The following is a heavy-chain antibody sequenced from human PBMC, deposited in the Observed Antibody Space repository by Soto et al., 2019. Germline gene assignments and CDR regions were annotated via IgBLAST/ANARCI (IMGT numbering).Heavy chain of an antibody. CDR2: GSYSGTT. CDR1: GVSVSSGSFY. J-gene: IGHJ4*02. V-gene: IGHV4-61*01. CDR3: ARGATVTQYDY. D-gene: IGHD4-17*01. Sequence: SETPSLTCTVSGVSVSSGSFYWAWIRQPPGKGLEWIGFGSYSGTTNYKPSLKSRVTTSVDTSRSQISLKVSSLTAADTAVYYCARGATVTQYDYWGQGTLVTVSS.